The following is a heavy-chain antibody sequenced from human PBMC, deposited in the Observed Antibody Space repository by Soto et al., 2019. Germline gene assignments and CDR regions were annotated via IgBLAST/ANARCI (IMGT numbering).Heavy chain of an antibody. CDR3: ARGINSSGWRNWFDP. CDR1: GYTFTSYG. Sequence: ASVKVSCKASGYTFTSYGISWVRQAPGQGLEWMGWIGAYNGNTNYAQKLQGRVTMTTDTSTSTAYMELRSLRSDDTAVYYCARGINSSGWRNWFDPWGQGTLVTVSS. CDR2: IGAYNGNT. D-gene: IGHD6-19*01. J-gene: IGHJ5*02. V-gene: IGHV1-18*01.